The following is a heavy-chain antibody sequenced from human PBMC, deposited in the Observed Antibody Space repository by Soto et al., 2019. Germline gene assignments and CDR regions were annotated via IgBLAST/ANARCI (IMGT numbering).Heavy chain of an antibody. CDR1: GFSFSDSA. J-gene: IGHJ4*02. D-gene: IGHD2-21*01. Sequence: EVQLVESGGGLVQPGGSLILSCAASGFSFSDSAVHWVRQASGKGLEWVGRIRSQANSYATAYAASVQGRFIISRDDSENTAYLQMNSLKTEDTAVYYWARLFGYELGGVDYWGQGTLVTVSS. CDR3: ARLFGYELGGVDY. CDR2: IRSQANSYAT. V-gene: IGHV3-73*02.